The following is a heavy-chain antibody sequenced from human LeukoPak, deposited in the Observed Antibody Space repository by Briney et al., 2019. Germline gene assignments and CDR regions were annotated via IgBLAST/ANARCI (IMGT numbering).Heavy chain of an antibody. CDR2: ISWNSGSI. CDR1: GFTFDDYA. D-gene: IGHD3-10*01. V-gene: IGHV3-9*01. Sequence: GGSLRLSCAASGFTFDDYAMHWVRQAPGRGLEWVSGISWNSGSIGYADSVKGRFTIPRDNAKNSLYLQMNSLRAEDTALYYCAKDSEGTMVQGVMDEGYFDYWGQGTLVTVSS. CDR3: AKDSEGTMVQGVMDEGYFDY. J-gene: IGHJ4*02.